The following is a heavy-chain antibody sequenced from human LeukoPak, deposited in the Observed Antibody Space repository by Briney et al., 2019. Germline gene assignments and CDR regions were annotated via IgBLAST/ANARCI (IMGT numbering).Heavy chain of an antibody. Sequence: GGSHRLSCAASGFTFSSYAMSWVRQAPGKGLEWVSAISGSGGSTYYADSVKGRFTISRDNSKNTLYLQMNSLRAEDTAVYYCAKVDCSSTSCHIDYWGQGTLVTVSS. V-gene: IGHV3-23*01. J-gene: IGHJ4*02. CDR1: GFTFSSYA. CDR2: ISGSGGST. CDR3: AKVDCSSTSCHIDY. D-gene: IGHD2-2*01.